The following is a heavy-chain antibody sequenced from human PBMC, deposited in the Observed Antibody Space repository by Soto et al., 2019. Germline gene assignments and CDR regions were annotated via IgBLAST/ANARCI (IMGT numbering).Heavy chain of an antibody. CDR2: MNPNSGNT. CDR3: ASSRGYGDYIFDY. D-gene: IGHD4-17*01. V-gene: IGHV1-8*01. Sequence: QVQLVQSGAEVKKPGASVKVSCKASGYTFTSYDINWVRQATGQGPEWMGWMNPNSGNTGYAQKFQGRVTLPRNTSVRTAYMELSSLRSEDTAVYYCASSRGYGDYIFDYWGQGTLVTVSS. J-gene: IGHJ4*02. CDR1: GYTFTSYD.